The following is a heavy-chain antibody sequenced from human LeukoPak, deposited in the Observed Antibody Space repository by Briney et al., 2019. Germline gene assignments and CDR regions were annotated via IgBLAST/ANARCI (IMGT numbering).Heavy chain of an antibody. CDR1: AASITGYY. CDR2: IDHSGST. CDR3: ARDSALAQAVMFDY. J-gene: IGHJ4*02. Sequence: SETLSLTCSVSAASITGYYWGWIRQPPGKGLEWTGSIDHSGSTYYNPSLKSRITISVDTSKNQFSLKLSSVTAADTAVYYCARDSALAQAVMFDYWGQGTLVTVSS. D-gene: IGHD6-19*01. V-gene: IGHV4-38-2*02.